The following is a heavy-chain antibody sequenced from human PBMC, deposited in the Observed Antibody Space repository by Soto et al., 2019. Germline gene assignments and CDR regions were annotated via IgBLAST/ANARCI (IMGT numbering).Heavy chain of an antibody. Sequence: SGPTLVKPTQTLTLTCTFSGFSLSTSGVGVGWIRQPPGKALEWLALIYWDDDKRYSPSLKSRLTITKDTSKNQVVLTMTNMDPVDTATYYCAHISDYDFWSGYYPLHFDYWGQGTLVTVSS. CDR2: IYWDDDK. CDR3: AHISDYDFWSGYYPLHFDY. CDR1: GFSLSTSGVG. D-gene: IGHD3-3*01. V-gene: IGHV2-5*02. J-gene: IGHJ4*02.